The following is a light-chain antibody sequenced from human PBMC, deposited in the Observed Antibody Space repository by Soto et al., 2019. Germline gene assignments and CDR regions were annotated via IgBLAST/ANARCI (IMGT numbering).Light chain of an antibody. CDR3: KQYGGSPIT. V-gene: IGKV3-20*01. CDR1: QSVSSR. Sequence: FTPAPGTMSLAPGEEATLSSRASQSVSSRLAWYQQKPGQAHRLLISGAYSRATGILDRFSGSGSATDFTLTISRLEPEDFALYYFKQYGGSPITFGQGTRLEIK. CDR2: GAY. J-gene: IGKJ5*01.